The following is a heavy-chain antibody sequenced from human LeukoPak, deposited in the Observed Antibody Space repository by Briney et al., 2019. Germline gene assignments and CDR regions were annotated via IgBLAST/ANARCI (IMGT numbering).Heavy chain of an antibody. Sequence: SVKVSCKASGGTFSSYAISWVRQAPGQGLEWMGRIIPILGIANYAQKVQGRVTITADKSTSTAYMELSSLRSEDTAVYYCARDNSYYLGWFDPWGQGTLVTVSS. V-gene: IGHV1-69*04. CDR3: ARDNSYYLGWFDP. CDR1: GGTFSSYA. D-gene: IGHD3-22*01. J-gene: IGHJ5*02. CDR2: IIPILGIA.